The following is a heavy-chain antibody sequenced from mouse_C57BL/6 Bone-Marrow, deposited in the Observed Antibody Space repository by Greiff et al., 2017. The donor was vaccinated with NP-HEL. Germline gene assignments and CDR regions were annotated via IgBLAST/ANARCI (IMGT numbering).Heavy chain of an antibody. Sequence: EVQLQQSGPELVKPGASVKISCKASGYTFTDYYMNWVKQSPGKSLEWIGDINPNNGGTSYNQKFKGKATLTVDKSSSTAYMELRSLTSEDSAVYYCASYGNFWYFEVWGTGTTVTVS. J-gene: IGHJ1*03. CDR3: ASYGNFWYFEV. D-gene: IGHD2-1*01. CDR2: INPNNGGT. V-gene: IGHV1-26*01. CDR1: GYTFTDYY.